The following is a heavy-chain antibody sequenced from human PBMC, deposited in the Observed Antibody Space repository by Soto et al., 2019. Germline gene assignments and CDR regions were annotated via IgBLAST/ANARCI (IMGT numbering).Heavy chain of an antibody. J-gene: IGHJ4*02. D-gene: IGHD3-3*01. Sequence: QVQLQESGPGLVKPSQTLSLTCTVSGGSISSGGYYWSWIRQHPGKGLEWIGYIYSSGSTYYNPFLKSPLTISVDTSKNQFSLKLSSVTASDTAVYYCARVHHDFWSGYYVIDYFDYWGQGTLVTVSS. V-gene: IGHV4-31*01. CDR3: ARVHHDFWSGYYVIDYFDY. CDR1: GGSISSGGYY. CDR2: IYSSGST.